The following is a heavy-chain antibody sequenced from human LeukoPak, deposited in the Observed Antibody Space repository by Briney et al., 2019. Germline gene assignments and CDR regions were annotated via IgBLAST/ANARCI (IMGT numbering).Heavy chain of an antibody. Sequence: PGGSLRLSCAASGFTFSSYSMNWVRQAPGKGLEWVSSISSSSSYIYYADSVKGRFTISRDNAKNSLYLQMNSLRAEDTAVYYCARAVVPAAALDYWGQGTLVTASS. CDR1: GFTFSSYS. J-gene: IGHJ4*02. CDR2: ISSSSSYI. V-gene: IGHV3-21*01. D-gene: IGHD2-2*01. CDR3: ARAVVPAAALDY.